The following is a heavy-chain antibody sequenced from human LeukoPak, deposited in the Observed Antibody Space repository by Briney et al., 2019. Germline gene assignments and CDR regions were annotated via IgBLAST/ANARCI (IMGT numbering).Heavy chain of an antibody. D-gene: IGHD5-18*01. Sequence: PGGSLRLSCAASGFTVSSNYMSWVRQAPGKGLEWVSVIYSGGSTYYADSVKGRCTISRDNSKNTLYLQMNRLRAEDTAVYYCARGLRGYSYGLMDYYYYMDVWGKGTTVTISS. J-gene: IGHJ6*03. V-gene: IGHV3-53*01. CDR2: IYSGGST. CDR3: ARGLRGYSYGLMDYYYYMDV. CDR1: GFTVSSNY.